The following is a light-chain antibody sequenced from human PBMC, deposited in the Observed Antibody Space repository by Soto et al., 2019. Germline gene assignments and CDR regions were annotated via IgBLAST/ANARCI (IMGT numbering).Light chain of an antibody. CDR3: QQRSNWTLT. J-gene: IGKJ4*01. Sequence: EIVLTQSPGTLSLSPGERATLSCRASQSVDSKDLAWYQQKPGQAPRILIFAASSRATGIPDRFSGSGSGTDFTLTISRLEPGDFAVYYCQQRSNWTLTFGGGTKVEIK. CDR1: QSVDSKD. V-gene: IGKV3D-20*02. CDR2: AAS.